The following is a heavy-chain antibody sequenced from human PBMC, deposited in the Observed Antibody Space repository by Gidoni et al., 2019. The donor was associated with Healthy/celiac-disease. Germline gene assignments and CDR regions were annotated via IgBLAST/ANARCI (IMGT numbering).Heavy chain of an antibody. D-gene: IGHD3-22*01. V-gene: IGHV3-23*01. CDR1: GFTFSSYA. CDR2: ISGSGGST. Sequence: EVQLLESGGGLVQPGGSLRLSCAASGFTFSSYAMSWVRQAPGKGLEWVSAISGSGGSTYYADSVKGRFTISRDNSKNTLYLQMNSLRAEDTAVYYCAKLAAGSYYDSSGPDYWGQGTLVTVSS. J-gene: IGHJ4*02. CDR3: AKLAAGSYYDSSGPDY.